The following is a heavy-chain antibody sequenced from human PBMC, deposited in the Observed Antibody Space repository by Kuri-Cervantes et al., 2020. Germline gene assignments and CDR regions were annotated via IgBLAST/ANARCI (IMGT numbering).Heavy chain of an antibody. V-gene: IGHV3-48*01. CDR1: GFTFSSYS. CDR3: ARDYVLRYFDWSLNGMDV. CDR2: ISSSSSTI. J-gene: IGHJ6*02. Sequence: GGSLRLSCAASGFTFSSYSMNWVRQAPGKGLEWVSYISSSSSTIYYADSVKGRFTISRDNSKNTLYLQMNSLRAEDTAVYYCARDYVLRYFDWSLNGMDVWGQGTTVTVSS. D-gene: IGHD3-9*01.